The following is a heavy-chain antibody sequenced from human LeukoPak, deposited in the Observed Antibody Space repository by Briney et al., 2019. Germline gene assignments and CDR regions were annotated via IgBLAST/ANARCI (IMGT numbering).Heavy chain of an antibody. CDR1: GFTFSSYA. CDR3: AKAPYSSGWYAFDI. CDR2: ITGSGGNT. Sequence: PGGSLRLSCAASGFTFSSYAMNWVRQAPGKGLEWVSTITGSGGNTYYADSVKGRFTISRDNSKNTLYLQMNRLRAGDTAVYYCAKAPYSSGWYAFDIWGQGTMLTVSS. J-gene: IGHJ3*02. V-gene: IGHV3-23*01. D-gene: IGHD6-19*01.